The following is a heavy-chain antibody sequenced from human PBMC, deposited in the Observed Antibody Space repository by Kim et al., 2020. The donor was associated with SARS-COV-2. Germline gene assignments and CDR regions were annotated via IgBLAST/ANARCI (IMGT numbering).Heavy chain of an antibody. CDR2: INHSGST. CDR1: GGSFSGYH. D-gene: IGHD2-2*02. J-gene: IGHJ6*02. Sequence: SETLSLTCAVYGGSFSGYHWSCIRQPPGKGLDWIGEINHSGSTNYNPSLKSRVTISVDTSKNQFSLKLRSVTAADTAVYYCARGRAGVVPGPILGIGPHYDYYVMDVWGQGTTVTVSS. V-gene: IGHV4-34*01. CDR3: ARGRAGVVPGPILGIGPHYDYYVMDV.